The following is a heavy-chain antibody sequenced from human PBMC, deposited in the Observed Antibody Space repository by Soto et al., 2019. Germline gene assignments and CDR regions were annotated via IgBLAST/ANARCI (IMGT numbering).Heavy chain of an antibody. CDR1: GGSFIGYY. Sequence: PSETLSLTCAVYGGSFIGYYWSWIRQPPGKGLEWIGEINHSGSTNYNPSLKSRVTISVDTSKNQFSLKLSSVTAADTAVYYCAESVAARRRWDYWGQGTLVTVSS. D-gene: IGHD6-6*01. J-gene: IGHJ4*02. V-gene: IGHV4-34*01. CDR2: INHSGST. CDR3: AESVAARRRWDY.